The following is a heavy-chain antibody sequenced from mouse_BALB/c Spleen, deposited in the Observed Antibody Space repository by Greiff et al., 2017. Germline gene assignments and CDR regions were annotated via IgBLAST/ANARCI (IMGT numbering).Heavy chain of an antibody. J-gene: IGHJ3*01. CDR1: GFTFSDYY. Sequence: EVQGVESGGGLVKPGGSLKLSCAASGFTFSDYYMYWVRQTPEKRLEWVATISDGGSYTYYPDSVKGRFTISRDNAKNNLYLQMSSLKSEDTAMYYCARGGTGTRFAYWGQGTLVTVSA. CDR2: ISDGGSYT. V-gene: IGHV5-4*02. CDR3: ARGGTGTRFAY. D-gene: IGHD4-1*01.